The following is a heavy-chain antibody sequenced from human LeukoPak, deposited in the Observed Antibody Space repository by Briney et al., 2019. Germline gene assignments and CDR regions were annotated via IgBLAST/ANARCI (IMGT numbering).Heavy chain of an antibody. CDR2: IHGDGSRT. D-gene: IGHD5-12*01. Sequence: PGGSLRLSCTASGFTFRSYWMNWVRQVPGKGLEWVSRIHGDGSRTMYADSVKGRFTISRDNTKNTLYLQMNSLRAEDTAVYYCARVNGGYESIGMDQWGQGTLVTVSS. CDR1: GFTFRSYW. CDR3: ARVNGGYESIGMDQ. J-gene: IGHJ4*02. V-gene: IGHV3-74*03.